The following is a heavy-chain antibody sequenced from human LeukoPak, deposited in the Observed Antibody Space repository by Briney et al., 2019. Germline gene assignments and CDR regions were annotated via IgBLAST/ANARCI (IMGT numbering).Heavy chain of an antibody. Sequence: GGSLRLSCVASGFTFRSFWMSWVRQAPGKGLEWVANIKQDGSQKYYVDSVKGRFTNSRDNAKNSLYLQMNSLRAEDTAVYYCARGLVQWLDSYLGFWGQGTLVTVSS. CDR2: IKQDGSQK. CDR1: GFTFRSFW. J-gene: IGHJ4*02. CDR3: ARGLVQWLDSYLGF. V-gene: IGHV3-7*04. D-gene: IGHD6-19*01.